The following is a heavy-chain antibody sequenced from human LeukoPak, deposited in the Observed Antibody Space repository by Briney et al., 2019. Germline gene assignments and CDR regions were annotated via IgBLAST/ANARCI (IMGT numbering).Heavy chain of an antibody. J-gene: IGHJ6*03. V-gene: IGHV1-18*01. CDR1: GYTFNTYG. CDR3: AHSSYYLSGAYYYMDV. Sequence: ASVKVSCKASGYTFNTYGITWVRQAPGQGLEWMGWISAYNGNTNYAQKLQDRVTMTTDTSTSTAYMELRSLRSDDTAIYYCAHSSYYLSGAYYYMDVWGKGTTVTVSS. D-gene: IGHD1-26*01. CDR2: ISAYNGNT.